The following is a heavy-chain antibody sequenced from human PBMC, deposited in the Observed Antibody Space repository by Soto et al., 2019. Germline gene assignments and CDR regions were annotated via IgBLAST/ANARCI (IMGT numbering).Heavy chain of an antibody. CDR3: ARVEDYGDYFDY. V-gene: IGHV4-61*01. D-gene: IGHD4-17*01. CDR2: IYDTGTT. J-gene: IGHJ4*02. CDR1: GASVRSGRYY. Sequence: TSETLSLTCTVSGASVRSGRYYWSWVRQPPGRGLEWIGYIYDTGTTNYNPSLKSRVTMSVDTSKNQFSLKLNSLTAADTAVYYCARVEDYGDYFDYWGQGTLVTVSS.